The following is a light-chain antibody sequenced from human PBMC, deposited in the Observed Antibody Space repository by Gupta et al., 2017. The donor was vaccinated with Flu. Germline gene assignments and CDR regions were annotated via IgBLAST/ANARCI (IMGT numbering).Light chain of an antibody. CDR2: LNSDGNH. V-gene: IGLV4-69*01. J-gene: IGLJ2*01. Sequence: QLVLTQSPSASASLGASVKLTCTLSSGHSSYSIAWHQQQPEKGPRYLMKLNSDGNHSKGDGIPDRGSGSSSGAERYLNIASLQSEDEAYYDCQNWGPGIHVVFGGGTKLTVL. CDR1: SGHSSYS. CDR3: QNWGPGIHVV.